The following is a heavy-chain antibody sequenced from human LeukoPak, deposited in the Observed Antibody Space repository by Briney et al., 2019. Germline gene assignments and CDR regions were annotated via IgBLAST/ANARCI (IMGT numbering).Heavy chain of an antibody. CDR2: ISSSGSTI. CDR3: AREPGFCTNGVCYTRAFDY. J-gene: IGHJ4*02. V-gene: IGHV3-48*03. CDR1: GFTFSSYE. D-gene: IGHD2-8*01. Sequence: GGSLRLSCAASGFTFSSYEMNWVRQAPGKGLEWVSYISSSGSTIYYADSVKGLFTISRDNAKNSLYLQMNSLRAEDTAVYYCAREPGFCTNGVCYTRAFDYWGQGTLVTVSS.